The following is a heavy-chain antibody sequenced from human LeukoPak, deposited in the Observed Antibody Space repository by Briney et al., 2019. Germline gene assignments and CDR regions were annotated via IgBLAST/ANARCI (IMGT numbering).Heavy chain of an antibody. Sequence: GGSLRLSCAASGFTFSSYSMNWVRQAPGKGLEWVSSISSSSSYIYYADSVKGRFTTSRDNAKNSLYLQMNSLRAEDTAVYYCASLETSGSYGGAFDIWGQGTMVTVSS. CDR3: ASLETSGSYGGAFDI. V-gene: IGHV3-21*01. CDR1: GFTFSSYS. D-gene: IGHD1-26*01. J-gene: IGHJ3*02. CDR2: ISSSSSYI.